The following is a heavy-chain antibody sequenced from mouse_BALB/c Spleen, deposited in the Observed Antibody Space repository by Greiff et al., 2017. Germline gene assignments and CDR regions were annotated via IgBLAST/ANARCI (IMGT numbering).Heavy chain of an antibody. D-gene: IGHD2-1*01. CDR2: ISYDGSN. CDR1: GYSFTSGSF. CDR3: AREDGNCEVPFAY. Sequence: EVKLMESGPGLVKPSQSLSLTCSVTGYSFTSGSFSNFLRPFPVNKLEWVFYISYDGSNNYNPSLKNRISITRDTSKNQLFLKLNSVTTEDTATYYCAREDGNCEVPFAYWGQGTLVTVS. J-gene: IGHJ3*01. V-gene: IGHV3-6*02.